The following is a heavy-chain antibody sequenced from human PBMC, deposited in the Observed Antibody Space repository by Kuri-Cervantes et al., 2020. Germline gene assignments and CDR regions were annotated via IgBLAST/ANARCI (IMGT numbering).Heavy chain of an antibody. CDR1: GYTFTGHY. V-gene: IGHV1-2*02. CDR2: INPNSGGT. CDR3: ATPDPYYYDSSGSDVVRY. D-gene: IGHD3-22*01. Sequence: ASVKVSCKASGYTFTGHYMHWVRQAPGQGLEWMGWINPNSGGTNYAQKFQGRVTMTRDTSISTAYMELSSLRSEDTAVYYCATPDPYYYDSSGSDVVRYWGQGTLVTVSS. J-gene: IGHJ4*02.